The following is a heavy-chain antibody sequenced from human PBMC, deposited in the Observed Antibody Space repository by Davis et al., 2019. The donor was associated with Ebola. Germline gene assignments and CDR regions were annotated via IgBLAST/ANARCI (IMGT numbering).Heavy chain of an antibody. CDR2: ISAYNGNT. V-gene: IGHV1-18*04. D-gene: IGHD6-19*01. CDR3: ARDRTGPYSSGGPWFDP. Sequence: ASVKVSCKASGYTFTSYYMHWVRQAPGQGLERMGWISAYNGNTNYAQKLQGRVTMTTDTSTSTAYMELRSLRSDDTAVYYCARDRTGPYSSGGPWFDPWGQGTLVTVSS. J-gene: IGHJ5*02. CDR1: GYTFTSYY.